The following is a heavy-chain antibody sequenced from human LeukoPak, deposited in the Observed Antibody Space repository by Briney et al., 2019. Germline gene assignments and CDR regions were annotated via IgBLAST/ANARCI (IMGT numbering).Heavy chain of an antibody. D-gene: IGHD5-24*01. CDR3: ARGSGFLVPGDGYNYEYGYFDY. V-gene: IGHV4-4*02. CDR2: VHLEGRT. CDR1: GGSVSSTNW. Sequence: SETLSLTGGLSGGSVSSTNWWSRIRQPPGKDLEWIGEVHLEGRTNFNPPLKSRLTMSLDLSENHVSLKLTSVTAADTAVYYCARGSGFLVPGDGYNYEYGYFDYWGQGTLVTVSS. J-gene: IGHJ4*02.